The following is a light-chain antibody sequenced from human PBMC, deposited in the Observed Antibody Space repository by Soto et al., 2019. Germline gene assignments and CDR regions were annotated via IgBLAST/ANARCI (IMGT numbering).Light chain of an antibody. V-gene: IGKV3-15*01. Sequence: EIVMTQSPATLSVSPGERATLSCRASQSVSSNLAWYQQKPGQAPRLLIYGASTRATGIPARFSGSGSGTDFTLTISCLQLEDFATYYCQQSYSTPPETYTFGQGTKLEIK. CDR3: QQSYSTPPETYT. J-gene: IGKJ2*01. CDR2: GAS. CDR1: QSVSSN.